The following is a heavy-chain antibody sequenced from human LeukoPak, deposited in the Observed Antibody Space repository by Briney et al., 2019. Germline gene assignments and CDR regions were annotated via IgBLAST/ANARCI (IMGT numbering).Heavy chain of an antibody. Sequence: PGGSLRLSCAASGFTFSSYGMHWVRQAPGKGLEWVAVISYDGSNKYYADSVKGRFTISRDNSKNTLYLQMNSLRAEDTAVYYCARSNYLVITTLWGQGTLVTVSS. CDR2: ISYDGSNK. J-gene: IGHJ4*02. V-gene: IGHV3-30*03. D-gene: IGHD3-22*01. CDR3: ARSNYLVITTL. CDR1: GFTFSSYG.